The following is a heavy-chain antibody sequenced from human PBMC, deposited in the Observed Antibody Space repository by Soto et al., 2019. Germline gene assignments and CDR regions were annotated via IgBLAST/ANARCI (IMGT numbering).Heavy chain of an antibody. CDR2: INAGNGNT. Sequence: ASVKVSCKASGYTFTSYAMHWVRQAPGQRLEWMGWINAGNGNTKYSQKFQGRVTITRDTSASTAYMELSSLRSEDTSVYYCARGPVLRFLEWLPDMDVWGKGTTVTVSS. CDR1: GYTFTSYA. CDR3: ARGPVLRFLEWLPDMDV. J-gene: IGHJ6*03. V-gene: IGHV1-3*01. D-gene: IGHD3-3*01.